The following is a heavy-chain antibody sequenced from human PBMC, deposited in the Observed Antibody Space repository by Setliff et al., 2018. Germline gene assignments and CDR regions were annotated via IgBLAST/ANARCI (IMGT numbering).Heavy chain of an antibody. Sequence: SETLSLTCAVYGGSFSGYYWSWIRQPPGKGLEWIGEINHSGSTNYNPSLKSRVTISVDTSKNQFSLKLSSVTAADTAVYYCARGGRDYGAMGYWGQGTLVTV. CDR2: INHSGST. J-gene: IGHJ4*02. V-gene: IGHV4-34*01. CDR1: GGSFSGYY. D-gene: IGHD4-17*01. CDR3: ARGGRDYGAMGY.